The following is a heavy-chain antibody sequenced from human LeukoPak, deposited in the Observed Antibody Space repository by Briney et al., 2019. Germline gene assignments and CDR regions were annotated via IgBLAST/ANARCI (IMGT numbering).Heavy chain of an antibody. J-gene: IGHJ6*02. V-gene: IGHV3-30*18. CDR2: ISYHGSDK. CDR3: VKVRGYCAYKMDV. D-gene: IGHD3-10*01. Sequence: GVPLSLLCAASGYILCRYGMQWARGAPDRGLEGVAVISYHGSDKYYAVSVKGRFTISRDNSKNTLYLQMDSLRGEYTTVYYCVKVRGYCAYKMDVWGQGTTVTVSS. CDR1: GYILCRYG.